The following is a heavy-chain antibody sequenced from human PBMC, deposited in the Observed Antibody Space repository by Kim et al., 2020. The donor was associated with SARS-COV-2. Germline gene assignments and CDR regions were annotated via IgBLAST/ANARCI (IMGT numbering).Heavy chain of an antibody. CDR3: ARGSGLAN. V-gene: IGHV3-7*01. CDR2: DGSKT. Sequence: DGSKTYYVDSVKGRFTITRDNAKNSVSLQVNSLRAGDTAVYYCARGSGLANWGQGTLVSVSS. J-gene: IGHJ4*02.